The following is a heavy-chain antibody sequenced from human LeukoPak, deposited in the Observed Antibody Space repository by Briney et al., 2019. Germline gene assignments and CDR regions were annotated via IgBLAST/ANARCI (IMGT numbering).Heavy chain of an antibody. J-gene: IGHJ4*02. CDR2: IIPIFGTA. CDR3: ARVSIAAAGTGYYFDY. CDR1: GGTFSSYA. V-gene: IGHV1-69*06. D-gene: IGHD6-13*01. Sequence: GASVKVSCKASGGTFSSYAISWVRQAPGQGLEWMGGIIPIFGTANYAQKFQGRVTITADKSTNTAYMELSSLRSEDTAVYYCARVSIAAAGTGYYFDYWGQGTLVTVSS.